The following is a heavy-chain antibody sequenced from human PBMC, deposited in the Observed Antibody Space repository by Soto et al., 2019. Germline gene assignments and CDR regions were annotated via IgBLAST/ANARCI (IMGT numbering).Heavy chain of an antibody. CDR1: GASISGFY. V-gene: IGHV4-4*07. CDR2: IYATGTT. J-gene: IGHJ5*02. Sequence: XGTLSLTCTVSGASISGFYWSWIRKSAGKGLEWIGRIYATGTTDYNPSLKSRVMMSVDTSKKQFSLKLRSVTAADTAVYYCVRDGTKTLRDWFDPWAQGISVTVSS. CDR3: VRDGTKTLRDWFDP. D-gene: IGHD1-1*01.